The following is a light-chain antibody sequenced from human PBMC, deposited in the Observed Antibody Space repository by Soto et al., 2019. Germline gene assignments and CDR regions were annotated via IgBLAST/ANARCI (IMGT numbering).Light chain of an antibody. J-gene: IGKJ4*01. CDR3: QQSGTSPLT. Sequence: IVLTQSPGTLSLSPGERATLSCRASQSVSSSYLAWYQQKPGQAPRLLIYGASSRATGIPDRFSGSGSATDFTLTISRLEPEDFAVYFCQQSGTSPLTFGGGTKVDIK. CDR1: QSVSSSY. CDR2: GAS. V-gene: IGKV3-20*01.